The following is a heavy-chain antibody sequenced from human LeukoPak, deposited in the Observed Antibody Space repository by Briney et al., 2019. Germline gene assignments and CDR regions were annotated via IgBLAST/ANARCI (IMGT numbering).Heavy chain of an antibody. V-gene: IGHV1-2*01. D-gene: IGHD3-22*01. CDR3: ARGYYDSSGYRPLFDY. J-gene: IGHJ4*02. CDR2: INPNSCGT. CDR1: GYTLTGYY. Sequence: ASVKVSCKAPGYTLTGYYMHWVRQAPGQGFEWMGWINPNSCGTNYAQKFQGRVTITRHTSMNTAYMALNRLRSDDTVVYYWARGYYDSSGYRPLFDYWGQGTLVTVSP.